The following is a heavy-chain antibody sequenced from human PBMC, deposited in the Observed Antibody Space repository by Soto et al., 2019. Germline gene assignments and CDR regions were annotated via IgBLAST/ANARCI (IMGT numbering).Heavy chain of an antibody. J-gene: IGHJ3*02. CDR3: AKYCRLYDILSGRSDAFDI. CDR2: IRQDGGEK. CDR1: GFTFSSYW. D-gene: IGHD3-9*01. V-gene: IGHV3-7*01. Sequence: GSLRLSCAASGFTFSSYWMSWLRQAPGKGLEWVANIRQDGGEKYFVDSVKGRFTISRDNAKNSVYLQMNSLRAEDTAVYYCAKYCRLYDILSGRSDAFDIWGQGTVVTVSS.